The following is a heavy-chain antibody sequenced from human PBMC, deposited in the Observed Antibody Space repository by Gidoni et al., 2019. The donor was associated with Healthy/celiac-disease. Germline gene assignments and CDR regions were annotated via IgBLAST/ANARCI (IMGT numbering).Heavy chain of an antibody. D-gene: IGHD6-19*01. Sequence: EVQLVESGGGLVQPGRSLRLSCAASGFTLDDYAMHWVRQAPGKGLEWFSGISWNSGSIGYADSVKGRFTISRDNAKNSLYLQMNSLRAEDTALYYCAKAPGAVAADNFDYWGQGTLVTVSS. J-gene: IGHJ4*02. CDR3: AKAPGAVAADNFDY. CDR1: GFTLDDYA. CDR2: ISWNSGSI. V-gene: IGHV3-9*01.